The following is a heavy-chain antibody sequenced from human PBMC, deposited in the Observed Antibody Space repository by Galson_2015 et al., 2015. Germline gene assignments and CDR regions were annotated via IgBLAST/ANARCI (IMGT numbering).Heavy chain of an antibody. CDR1: GYTFTNYF. CDR2: INPSGAAT. D-gene: IGHD3-10*01. CDR3: ARELGGTYYFDY. V-gene: IGHV1-46*04. Sequence: SVKVSCKASGYTFTNYFIQWVRQAPGQGLEWVGAINPSGAATFYAQKLQGRVTMTRDTPTCTVYVELSSLGSEDTAVYYCARELGGTYYFDYWGLGTLVTVSS. J-gene: IGHJ4*02.